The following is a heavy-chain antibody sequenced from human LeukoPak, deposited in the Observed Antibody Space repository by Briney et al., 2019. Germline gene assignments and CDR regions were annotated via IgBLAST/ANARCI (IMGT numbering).Heavy chain of an antibody. CDR3: ARAIQYYYGSGSYDPNPFFDY. CDR1: GYTFTSYA. Sequence: GASVKVSCKASGYTFTSYAMHWVRQAPGQRLEWMGWINAGNGNTKYSQKFQGKVTITRDTSASTAYMELSSLRSEDTAVYYCARAIQYYYGSGSYDPNPFFDYWGQGTLVTVSS. V-gene: IGHV1-3*01. J-gene: IGHJ4*02. CDR2: INAGNGNT. D-gene: IGHD3-10*01.